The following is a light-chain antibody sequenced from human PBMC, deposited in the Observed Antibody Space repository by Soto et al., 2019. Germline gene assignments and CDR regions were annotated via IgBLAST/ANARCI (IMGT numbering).Light chain of an antibody. V-gene: IGKV1-5*01. J-gene: IGKJ1*01. CDR1: QSISSW. CDR3: QQYNSYPWT. CDR2: DAS. Sequence: DIQMNKSPSTLSASVGDRVTITCRASQSISSWLAWYQQKPGKAPKLLIYDASSLESGVPSRFSGSGSGTEFTLTISSLQPDDFATYYCQQYNSYPWTFGQGTKVEI.